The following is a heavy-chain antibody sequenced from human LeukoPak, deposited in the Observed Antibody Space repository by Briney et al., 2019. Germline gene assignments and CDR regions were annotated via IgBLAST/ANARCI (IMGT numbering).Heavy chain of an antibody. CDR3: AGGRILYDFWSGYPPGYFDY. D-gene: IGHD3-3*01. Sequence: SETLSLTCTVSGGSISSYYWSWIRQPPGKGLEWIGYTYYSGSTNYNPSLKRRVTISVDTSKNQFSLKLSSVTAADTAVYYCAGGRILYDFWSGYPPGYFDYWGQGTLVTVSS. CDR1: GGSISSYY. V-gene: IGHV4-59*08. J-gene: IGHJ4*02. CDR2: TYYSGST.